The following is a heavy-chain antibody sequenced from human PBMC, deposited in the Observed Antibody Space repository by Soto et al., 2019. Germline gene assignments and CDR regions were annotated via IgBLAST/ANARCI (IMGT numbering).Heavy chain of an antibody. J-gene: IGHJ4*02. CDR1: GFSRSTSGVG. Sequence: QITLKESGPTLVKPTQTLTLTCTFSGFSRSTSGVGVAWIRQPPGKALEWLALIYWDDDKRYSPSLKSRITTTKDTYNNQVVLTVTTMDPVDTATYYCAHDDNADTPKVTTYYLDYWGQGTLVTVSS. CDR3: AHDDNADTPKVTTYYLDY. CDR2: IYWDDDK. D-gene: IGHD5-18*01. V-gene: IGHV2-5*02.